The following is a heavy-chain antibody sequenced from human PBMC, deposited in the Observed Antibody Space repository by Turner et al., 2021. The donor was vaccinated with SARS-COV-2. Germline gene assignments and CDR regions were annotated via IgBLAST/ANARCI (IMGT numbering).Heavy chain of an antibody. Sequence: QVQLQESGPGLVQPLQTLSLTCTVSGGSISSGAYYWSWIRQHPGKGLEWIGYIYYSGSTYYNPSLKSRVTISVDTSKNQFSLKLSSVTAADTAVYYCARAGTDWLQYYYFDYWGQGTLVTVSS. J-gene: IGHJ4*02. D-gene: IGHD3-9*01. CDR2: IYYSGST. CDR3: ARAGTDWLQYYYFDY. CDR1: GGSISSGAYY. V-gene: IGHV4-31*03.